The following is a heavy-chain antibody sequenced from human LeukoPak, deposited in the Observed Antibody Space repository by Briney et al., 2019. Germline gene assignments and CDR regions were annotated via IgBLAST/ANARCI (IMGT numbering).Heavy chain of an antibody. Sequence: GGSLRLSCAASGFTFSSYAMSWLRQAPGKGLEWVSSISGTTGSTYYAGPVKGRFTISRDNSKNTLYLQMNSLRADDTAVYYCAKIIAAAGLDYWGQGTLLTVSS. CDR1: GFTFSSYA. CDR3: AKIIAAAGLDY. CDR2: ISGTTGST. J-gene: IGHJ4*02. V-gene: IGHV3-23*01. D-gene: IGHD6-13*01.